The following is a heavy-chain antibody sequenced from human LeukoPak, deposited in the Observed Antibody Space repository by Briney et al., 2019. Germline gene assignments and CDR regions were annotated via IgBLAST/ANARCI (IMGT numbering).Heavy chain of an antibody. D-gene: IGHD7-27*01. CDR3: ARLINGGRALDY. J-gene: IGHJ4*02. Sequence: ASVEVSCKASGYTLTGYYMHWVRQAPGQGLEWMGWINPNTGGTNYAQNFQGRVTMTRDTSISTAYMELSRLKSDDTAVYYCARLINGGRALDYWGQGTLVTVSS. CDR1: GYTLTGYY. CDR2: INPNTGGT. V-gene: IGHV1-2*02.